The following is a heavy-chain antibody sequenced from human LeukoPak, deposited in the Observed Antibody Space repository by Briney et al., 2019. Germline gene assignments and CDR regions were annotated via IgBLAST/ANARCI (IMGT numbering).Heavy chain of an antibody. CDR3: ARDLGYSYGSGDY. CDR1: GGSFSGYY. CDR2: INHSGST. Sequence: SETLSLTCAVYGGSFSGYYWSWIRQPPGKGLEWIGEINHSGSTNYNPSLKSRVTISVDTSKNQFSLKLSSVTAADTAVYYCARDLGYSYGSGDYWGQGTLVTVSS. D-gene: IGHD5-18*01. J-gene: IGHJ4*02. V-gene: IGHV4-34*01.